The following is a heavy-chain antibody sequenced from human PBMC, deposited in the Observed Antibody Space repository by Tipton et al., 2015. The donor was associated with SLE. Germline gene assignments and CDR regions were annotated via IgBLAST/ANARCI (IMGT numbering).Heavy chain of an antibody. V-gene: IGHV1-18*01. Sequence: QVQLVQSGAELKRPGASVKVSCKASGYSFTTYGINWVRQAPGQGLEWVGYVSTYNGNTYYAQKFQGRVTMTADTSTSTAYMELRSLRSDDTAVYYCARVKGSYGDYMFGLDYWGQGTLVTVSS. J-gene: IGHJ4*02. CDR3: ARVKGSYGDYMFGLDY. D-gene: IGHD4-17*01. CDR1: GYSFTTYG. CDR2: VSTYNGNT.